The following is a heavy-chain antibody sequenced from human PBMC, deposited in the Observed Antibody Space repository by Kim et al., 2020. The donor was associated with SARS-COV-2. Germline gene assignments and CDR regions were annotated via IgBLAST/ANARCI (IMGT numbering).Heavy chain of an antibody. CDR3: ARDLVGSGNYYHGMDV. J-gene: IGHJ6*02. V-gene: IGHV3-66*01. Sequence: SVKGRFCISRDNSKNTLYLQMNSRRAGDTAVYYCARDLVGSGNYYHGMDVWGQGTTVTVSS. D-gene: IGHD3-10*01.